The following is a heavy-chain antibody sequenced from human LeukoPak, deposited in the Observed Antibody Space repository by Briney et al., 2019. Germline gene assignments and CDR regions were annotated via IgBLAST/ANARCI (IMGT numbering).Heavy chain of an antibody. J-gene: IGHJ4*02. CDR2: ISYDGSNK. CDR3: AREPYSSGWYFSYYFDY. V-gene: IGHV3-30-3*01. CDR1: GFTFSNYA. D-gene: IGHD6-19*01. Sequence: GGSLRLSCAASGFTFSNYAMHWVRQAPGKGLEWVAVISYDGSNKYYADSVKGRFTISRDNSKNTLYLQMNSLRVEDTAVYYCAREPYSSGWYFSYYFDYWGQGTLVTVSS.